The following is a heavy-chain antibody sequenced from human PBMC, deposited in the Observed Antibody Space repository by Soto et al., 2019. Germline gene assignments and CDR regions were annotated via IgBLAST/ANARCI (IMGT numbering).Heavy chain of an antibody. V-gene: IGHV4-59*01. CDR3: ARAAIFGVVIIHPSGMDV. CDR1: GGSISSYY. J-gene: IGHJ6*02. CDR2: IYYSGST. Sequence: SETLSLTCTVSGGSISSYYWSWIRQPPGKGLEWIGYIYYSGSTNYNPSLKSRVTISVDTSKNQFSLKLSSVTAADTAVYYCARAAIFGVVIIHPSGMDVWGQGTTVTVSS. D-gene: IGHD3-3*01.